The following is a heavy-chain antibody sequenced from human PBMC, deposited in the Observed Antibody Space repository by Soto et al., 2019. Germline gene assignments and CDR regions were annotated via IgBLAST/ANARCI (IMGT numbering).Heavy chain of an antibody. J-gene: IGHJ4*02. Sequence: QITLKESGPTLVNPTQTLTLTCTFSGFSLSTSGVGVGWLRQPPGKALEWLALIYWDDDKRYSPSLKSRLTNTKDASKYHVVLTMTNMDPVDTSTYYCAYRHHRYFDWFFRPLYFEYWGQGTLVTVSS. CDR2: IYWDDDK. D-gene: IGHD3-9*01. V-gene: IGHV2-5*02. CDR3: AYRHHRYFDWFFRPLYFEY. CDR1: GFSLSTSGVG.